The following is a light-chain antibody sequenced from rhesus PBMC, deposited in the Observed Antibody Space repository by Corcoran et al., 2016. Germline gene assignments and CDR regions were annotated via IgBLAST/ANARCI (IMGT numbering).Light chain of an antibody. CDR2: RAS. CDR1: QGIRLS. V-gene: IGKV1-69*01. J-gene: IGKJ4*01. Sequence: DIQMTQSPSSLSASVGDRVTITCRASQGIRLSLAWYQQKPGKAPKILIYRASMLEPGVPSRFSGRGSGTDLTLTIISLHPEDIATYFCQQHDYRPLTCGGGTTVEL. CDR3: QQHDYRPLT.